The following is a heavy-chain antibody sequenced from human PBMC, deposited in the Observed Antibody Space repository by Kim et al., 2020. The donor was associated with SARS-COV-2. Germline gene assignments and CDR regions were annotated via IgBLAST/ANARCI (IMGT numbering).Heavy chain of an antibody. CDR2: IKSKTDGGTT. Sequence: GGSLRLSCAASGFTFSNAWMSWVRQAPGKGLEWVGRIKSKTDGGTTDYAAPVKGRFTISRDDSKNTLYLQMNSLKTEDTAVYYCTTVKRWELPNIDYWGQGTLVTVSS. CDR3: TTVKRWELPNIDY. CDR1: GFTFSNAW. D-gene: IGHD1-26*01. J-gene: IGHJ4*02. V-gene: IGHV3-15*01.